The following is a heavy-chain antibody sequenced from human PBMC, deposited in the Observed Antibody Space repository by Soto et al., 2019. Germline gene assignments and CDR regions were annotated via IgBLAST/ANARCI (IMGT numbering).Heavy chain of an antibody. CDR2: IYYSGST. D-gene: IGHD4-17*01. V-gene: IGHV4-59*01. CDR3: ARESYGDYQDAFDI. J-gene: IGHJ3*02. Sequence: QVQLQESGPGLVKPSETLSLTCTVSGGSISSYYWSWIRQPPGKGLEWIGYIYYSGSTNYHPSLKSRVTISVDTSKNRFSLKLSSVTAADTAVYYCARESYGDYQDAFDIWGQGTMVTVSS. CDR1: GGSISSYY.